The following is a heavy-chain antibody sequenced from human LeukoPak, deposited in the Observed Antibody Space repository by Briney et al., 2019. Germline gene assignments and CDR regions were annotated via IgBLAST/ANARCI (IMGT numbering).Heavy chain of an antibody. V-gene: IGHV3-30-3*01. J-gene: IGHJ4*02. CDR1: GFTFSSYA. Sequence: GGSLRLSCAASGFTFSSYAMHWVRQAPGKGLEWVAVISSDGSNKLYADSVKGRFTFSRDNSKNTLYLQINSLRAEDTAVYLCARGRRNTAMVYFFDYWGQGTLVTVSS. CDR2: ISSDGSNK. D-gene: IGHD5-18*01. CDR3: ARGRRNTAMVYFFDY.